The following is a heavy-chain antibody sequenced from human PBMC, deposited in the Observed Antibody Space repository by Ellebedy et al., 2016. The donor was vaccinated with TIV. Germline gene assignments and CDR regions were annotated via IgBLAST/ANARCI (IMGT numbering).Heavy chain of an antibody. CDR2: IYHIGST. D-gene: IGHD3-9*01. CDR3: ASGYYDTLTGSTGGDFDS. CDR1: NYSISSGSY. Sequence: SETLSLTCTVSNYSISSGSYWGWIRQPPGKGLEWIGSIYHIGSTYYNPSLKSRVTISVDTSKNQLYLKLSSVTAADTAVSYWASGYYDTLTGSTGGDFDSWGQGTLVTVSS. J-gene: IGHJ4*02. V-gene: IGHV4-38-2*02.